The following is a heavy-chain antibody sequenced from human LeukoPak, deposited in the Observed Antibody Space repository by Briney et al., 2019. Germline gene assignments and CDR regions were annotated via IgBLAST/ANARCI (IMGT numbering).Heavy chain of an antibody. Sequence: PGGSLRRSCAASGFTFNYYWLTWVCQAPGKGLEWVANIQQDGSEKYYVDSVKGRFIISRDNAKNSLYLQMNSLRAEDTAVYYCARVRKLRTRGVMDPLDYWGQGTLVTVSS. D-gene: IGHD3-10*01. CDR1: GFTFNYYW. J-gene: IGHJ4*02. V-gene: IGHV3-7*01. CDR3: ARVRKLRTRGVMDPLDY. CDR2: IQQDGSEK.